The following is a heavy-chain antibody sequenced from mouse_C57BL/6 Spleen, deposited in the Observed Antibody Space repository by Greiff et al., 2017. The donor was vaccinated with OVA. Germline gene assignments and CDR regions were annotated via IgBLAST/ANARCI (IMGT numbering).Heavy chain of an antibody. Sequence: EVQLQQSGPELVKPGASVKISCKASGYSFTGYYMHWVKQSSEKSLEWIGEINPSTGGTSYNQKFKGKATLTVDKSSSTAYMQLKSLTSEDSAVYYCAREGGGYFDYWGQGTTLTVSS. J-gene: IGHJ2*01. CDR1: GYSFTGYY. CDR3: AREGGGYFDY. V-gene: IGHV1-43*01. CDR2: INPSTGGT.